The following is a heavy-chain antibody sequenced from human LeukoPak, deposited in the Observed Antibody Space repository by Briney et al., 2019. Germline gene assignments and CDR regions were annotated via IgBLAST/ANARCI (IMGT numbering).Heavy chain of an antibody. CDR2: ISYDGSNK. CDR3: ARDAPGYSYGTFDY. V-gene: IGHV3-30-3*01. J-gene: IGHJ4*02. D-gene: IGHD5-18*01. Sequence: GGSLRLSCAASGFTFSSYAMHWVHQAPGKGLEWVAVISYDGSNKYYADSVKGRFTISRDKSKNTLYLQMNSLRAEDTAVYYCARDAPGYSYGTFDYWGQGTLVPVSS. CDR1: GFTFSSYA.